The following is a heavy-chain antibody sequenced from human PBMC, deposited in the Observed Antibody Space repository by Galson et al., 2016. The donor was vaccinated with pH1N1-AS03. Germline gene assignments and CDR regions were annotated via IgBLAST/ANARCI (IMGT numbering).Heavy chain of an antibody. J-gene: IGHJ4*02. Sequence: SLRLSCAASGFTINNNHMSWVRQAPGKGLEWVSVIYGGGDTFYADSVQGRFTISRDNSKNTVYLQMNSLRVEDTAVYYCAGEPWGSTQGEYWGQGTLVAVSS. CDR2: IYGGGDT. CDR3: AGEPWGSTQGEY. D-gene: IGHD3-16*01. CDR1: GFTINNNH. V-gene: IGHV3-53*01.